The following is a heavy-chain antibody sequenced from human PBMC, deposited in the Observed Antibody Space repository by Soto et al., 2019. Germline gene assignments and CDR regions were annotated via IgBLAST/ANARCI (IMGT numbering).Heavy chain of an antibody. CDR3: ARDCYDSSGDLALFDY. CDR2: ISSSSSYI. CDR1: GFTFSSYS. D-gene: IGHD3-22*01. Sequence: EVQLVESGGGLVKPGGSLRLSCAASGFTFSSYSMNWVRQAPGKGLEWVSYISSSSSYIYYADSVKGRFTISRDNAKNSRYLQMNSRRAEDTSVYYCARDCYDSSGDLALFDYWGQGTLVTVSS. V-gene: IGHV3-21*01. J-gene: IGHJ4*02.